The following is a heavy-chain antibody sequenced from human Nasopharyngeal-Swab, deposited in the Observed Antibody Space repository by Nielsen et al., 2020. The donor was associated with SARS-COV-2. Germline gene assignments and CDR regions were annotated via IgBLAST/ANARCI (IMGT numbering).Heavy chain of an antibody. CDR2: IDTDGAIT. CDR1: GFSFRTYW. V-gene: IGHV3-74*01. J-gene: IGHJ4*02. Sequence: GGSLRLSCAASGFSFRTYWMHWVRQSPGKGLLWVSRIDTDGAITKYADSVKGRFTISRDNAKNTLYLQMNSLRADDTAVYYCARDVGGRDNYWGQGALVTVSS. D-gene: IGHD2-15*01. CDR3: ARDVGGRDNY.